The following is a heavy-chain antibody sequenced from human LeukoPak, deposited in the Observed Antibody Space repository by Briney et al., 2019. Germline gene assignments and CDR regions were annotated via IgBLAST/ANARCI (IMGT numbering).Heavy chain of an antibody. D-gene: IGHD6-25*01. CDR3: ASIAANYFDY. CDR1: GGSISSYY. CDR2: IYYSGST. J-gene: IGHJ4*02. Sequence: KSSETLSLTCTVSGGSISSYYWSWIRQPPGKGLEWIGYIYYSGSTNYNPSLKSRVTISVDTSKNQYSLKLSSVTAADTAVYYCASIAANYFDYWGQGTLVTVSS. V-gene: IGHV4-59*01.